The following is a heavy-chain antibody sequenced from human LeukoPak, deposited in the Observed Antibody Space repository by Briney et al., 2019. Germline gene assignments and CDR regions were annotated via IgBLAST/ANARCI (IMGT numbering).Heavy chain of an antibody. J-gene: IGHJ4*02. CDR2: ISWNSGNI. CDR1: GFTFDDYA. Sequence: GGSLRLSCAASGFTFDDYAMPWVRQAPGKGLEWVSGISWNSGNIGYADSVKGRFTISRDNAENSLYLQMSSLRADVTASYYCAKGVQRGYSYGSLTYFDYWGQGTLVTVSS. V-gene: IGHV3-9*01. CDR3: AKGVQRGYSYGSLTYFDY. D-gene: IGHD5-18*01.